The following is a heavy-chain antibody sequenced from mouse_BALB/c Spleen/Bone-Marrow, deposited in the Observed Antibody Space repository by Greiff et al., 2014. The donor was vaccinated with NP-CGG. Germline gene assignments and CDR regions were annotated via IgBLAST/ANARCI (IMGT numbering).Heavy chain of an antibody. CDR3: AREGSY. CDR2: IYCGGGYT. Sequence: VKLVESGAELVRPGTSVKMSCKAAGYTFTNYWIGWIKQRPGHGLEWIGDIYCGGGYTNYNEKFKGKATLTADTSSNTTYMHLSSLTSEDSAIYYCAREGSYWGQGTLVTVSA. V-gene: IGHV1-63*02. CDR1: GYTFTNYW. J-gene: IGHJ3*01.